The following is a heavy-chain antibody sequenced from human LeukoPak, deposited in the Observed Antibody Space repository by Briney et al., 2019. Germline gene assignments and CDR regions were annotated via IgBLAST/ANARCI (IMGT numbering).Heavy chain of an antibody. CDR2: IKSKTDGRTT. Sequence: GGSLTLSCAASGFTFSNAWMSWVRQAPGKGLEWVGRIKSKTDGRTTDYAARVKGRFTISRDDSKNTLYLQMNSLKTEDTAVYYCTTDPSAPFDYWGQGTLVTVSS. J-gene: IGHJ4*02. V-gene: IGHV3-15*01. CDR1: GFTFSNAW. CDR3: TTDPSAPFDY.